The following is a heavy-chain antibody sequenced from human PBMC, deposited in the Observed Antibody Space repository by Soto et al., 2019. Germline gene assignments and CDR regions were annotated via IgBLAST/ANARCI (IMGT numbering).Heavy chain of an antibody. CDR3: ARSSTSENYFVY. Sequence: QVQLQESGPGLVKPSQTLSLTCTVSVGSISSGGYYWSWIRQHPGKGLEWIGYIYYSGSTYYNPSLKSRVTISVDTSKNQFSQKLSSVTAADTAVYYCARSSTSENYFVYGGQGTQVTVSP. V-gene: IGHV4-31*03. J-gene: IGHJ4*02. CDR2: IYYSGST. D-gene: IGHD2-2*01. CDR1: VGSISSGGYY.